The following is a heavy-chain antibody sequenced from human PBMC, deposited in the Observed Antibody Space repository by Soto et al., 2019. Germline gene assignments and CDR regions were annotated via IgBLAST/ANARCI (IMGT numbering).Heavy chain of an antibody. Sequence: EVQLLESGGGLVQPGGSLRLSCAASGFTFSSYAMSWVRQAPGKGLEWVSAISGSGGSTYYADSVKGRFTISRDNSKNTLYLQMNSLRAEDTAVYYCATDLIRGYYGMDVWGQGTTVTVSS. D-gene: IGHD3-22*01. CDR3: ATDLIRGYYGMDV. J-gene: IGHJ6*02. CDR2: ISGSGGST. CDR1: GFTFSSYA. V-gene: IGHV3-23*01.